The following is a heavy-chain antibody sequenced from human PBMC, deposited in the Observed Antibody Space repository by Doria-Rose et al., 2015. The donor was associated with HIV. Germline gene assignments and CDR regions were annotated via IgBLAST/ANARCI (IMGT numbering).Heavy chain of an antibody. CDR1: GGSISSYY. D-gene: IGHD3-10*01. V-gene: IGHV4-4*09. Sequence: VQLQESGPGLVKPAETLSLTCTVSGGSISSYYWNWIRQPPGKGLEWIGYIYSSGSTHYNSSPKSRVTISIDTSKAQFSLKRSSVTAADTAVYYCARFRPSRGIYYSLDVWGKGTTVTVSS. CDR3: ARFRPSRGIYYSLDV. J-gene: IGHJ6*03. CDR2: IYSSGST.